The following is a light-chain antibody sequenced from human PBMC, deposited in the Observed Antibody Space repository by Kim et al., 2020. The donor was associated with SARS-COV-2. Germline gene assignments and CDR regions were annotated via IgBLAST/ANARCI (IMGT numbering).Light chain of an antibody. J-gene: IGLJ2*01. Sequence: PGRTGRMTWGGSRIGSNGVHRYRRMPGEAPVLVISYESDRPSGIPGRFAGANSGNTAALTISGVEAGDEADYYCQVWDSSSDHRVVFGGGTQLTVL. V-gene: IGLV3-21*04. CDR1: RIGSNG. CDR2: YES. CDR3: QVWDSSSDHRVV.